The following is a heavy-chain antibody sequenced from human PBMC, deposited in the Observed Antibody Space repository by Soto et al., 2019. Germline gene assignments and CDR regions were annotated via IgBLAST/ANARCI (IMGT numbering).Heavy chain of an antibody. CDR1: GFSFFNAW. CDR3: ARSGCTSTSCSFEY. CDR2: IRSKTAGGTT. D-gene: IGHD2-2*01. J-gene: IGHJ4*02. Sequence: EVQLVESGGGLVKPGGSLRLSCVASGFSFFNAWMSWVRQAPGKGLEWVARIRSKTAGGTTEYAAPGQGRFTISRDNSKNTLYLQMDSLRAEDTAVYYCARSGCTSTSCSFEYWGQGTLVTVSS. V-gene: IGHV3-15*01.